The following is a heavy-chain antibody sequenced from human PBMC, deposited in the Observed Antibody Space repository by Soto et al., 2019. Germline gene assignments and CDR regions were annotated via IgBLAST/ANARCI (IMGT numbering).Heavy chain of an antibody. CDR1: GFTFSSYA. J-gene: IGHJ2*01. Sequence: GGSLRLSCAASGFTFSSYAMSWVRQAPGKGLEWVSAISGSGGSTYYADSVKGRFTISRDNSKNTLYLQMNSLRAEDTAVYYCAKEGHKPTDYVSRRYFDLWGRGTLVTVSS. CDR2: ISGSGGST. V-gene: IGHV3-23*01. CDR3: AKEGHKPTDYVSRRYFDL. D-gene: IGHD4-17*01.